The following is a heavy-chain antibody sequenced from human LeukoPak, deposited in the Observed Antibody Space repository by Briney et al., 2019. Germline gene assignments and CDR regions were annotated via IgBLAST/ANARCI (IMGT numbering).Heavy chain of an antibody. CDR1: GGSISSYY. CDR2: IYYSGST. Sequence: PSETLSLTCTVSGGSISSYYWSWVRQPPGKGLEWIGYIYYSGSTNYNPSLKSRVTISVDTSKNQFSLKLSPVTAADTAVYYCARRAVTMVRGVIIWDYFDYWGQGTLVTVSS. D-gene: IGHD3-10*01. J-gene: IGHJ4*02. CDR3: ARRAVTMVRGVIIWDYFDY. V-gene: IGHV4-59*08.